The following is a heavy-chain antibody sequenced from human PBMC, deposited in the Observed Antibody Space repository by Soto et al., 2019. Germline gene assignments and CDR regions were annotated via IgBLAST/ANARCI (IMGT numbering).Heavy chain of an antibody. D-gene: IGHD3-22*01. CDR3: ARDLDYYDSSGYYYPTLYYYYYGMDV. Sequence: EVQLVESGGGLVKPGGSLRLSCAASGFTFSSYSMNWVRQAPGKGLEWVSSISSSSSYIYYADSVKGRFTISRDNAKNSLYLHMNSLRAEDTAVYYCARDLDYYDSSGYYYPTLYYYYYGMDVWGQGTTVTVSS. CDR1: GFTFSSYS. J-gene: IGHJ6*02. CDR2: ISSSSSYI. V-gene: IGHV3-21*01.